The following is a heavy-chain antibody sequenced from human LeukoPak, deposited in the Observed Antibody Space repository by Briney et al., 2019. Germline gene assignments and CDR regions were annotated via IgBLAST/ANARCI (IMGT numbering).Heavy chain of an antibody. D-gene: IGHD4-23*01. J-gene: IGHJ4*02. CDR2: IKQGGSEK. CDR3: ARDEGHYGGTYFDY. Sequence: GGSLRLSCAASGFVFANYWMSWVRQAPGKGLEWVADIKQGGSEKLYVDSVKGRFTISRDDAKNSLSLQMDSLRAEDTALYYCARDEGHYGGTYFDYWGQGTLVTVSS. V-gene: IGHV3-7*01. CDR1: GFVFANYW.